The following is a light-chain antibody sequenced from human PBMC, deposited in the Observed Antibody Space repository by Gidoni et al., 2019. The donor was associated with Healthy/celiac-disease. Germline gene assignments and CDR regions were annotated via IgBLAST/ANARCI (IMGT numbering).Light chain of an antibody. CDR3: QAWDSSLWV. V-gene: IGLV3-1*01. Sequence: SYELTQPHSVSVPPGQTASITSYGDKFGDNYACWYQQKPGQSPVLVIYQDSKRPSGIPERFSGSNSGNTATLTIRGTQAMDEADYYCQAWDSSLWVFGGGTKLTVL. CDR1: KFGDNY. J-gene: IGLJ3*02. CDR2: QDS.